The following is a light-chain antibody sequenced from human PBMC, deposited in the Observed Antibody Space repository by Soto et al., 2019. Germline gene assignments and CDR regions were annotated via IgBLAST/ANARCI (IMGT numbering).Light chain of an antibody. J-gene: IGKJ1*01. CDR1: QSISSW. V-gene: IGKV1-5*03. CDR2: KAS. CDR3: HQYYSYPT. Sequence: DIQMTQSPSTLSASVGDRVTITCRASQSISSWLAWYQQKPGKAPNLLIYKASSLESGVPSRFIGSGSGTEFTLTISCLQPDDFATDYGHQYYSYPTFGQGTKVDIK.